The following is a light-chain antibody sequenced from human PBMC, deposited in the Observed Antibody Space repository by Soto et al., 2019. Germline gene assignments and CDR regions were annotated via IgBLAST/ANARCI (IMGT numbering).Light chain of an antibody. J-gene: IGLJ2*01. V-gene: IGLV2-8*01. CDR3: SSYTGGTNFVV. CDR1: SG. Sequence: QSALTQPPSASGSPGQSVTIYCTGISGVSWYQQHPGKAPKLVIYEVTKRPSGVPDRFSGSKSGNTASLTVSGLRAEDEADYYCSSYTGGTNFVVFGGGTKLTVL. CDR2: EVT.